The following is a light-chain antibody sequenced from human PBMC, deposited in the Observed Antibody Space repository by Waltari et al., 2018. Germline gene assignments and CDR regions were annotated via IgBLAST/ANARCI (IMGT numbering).Light chain of an antibody. Sequence: EIVLTQSPGTLSLSPGERATLSCRASQSVSRNYLNWYPQKGGQAPRLLIHGASIRATGIPDRFSGSGSGTDFTLTISRLEPEDFAVYYCQQYDGEVLTFGGGTKVEI. CDR1: QSVSRNY. CDR3: QQYDGEVLT. V-gene: IGKV3-20*01. J-gene: IGKJ4*01. CDR2: GAS.